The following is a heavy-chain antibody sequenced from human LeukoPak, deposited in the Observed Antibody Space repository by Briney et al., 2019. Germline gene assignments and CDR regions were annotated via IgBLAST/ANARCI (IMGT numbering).Heavy chain of an antibody. V-gene: IGHV3-23*01. Sequence: PGGSLRLSCAASGFTFSRSAMSWVRQAPGKGLEWVSTISGGGSSTYYADSVKGRFTISRDNSKNTLYLQMNSLRAEDTAVYYCAKGGNYGAFDMWGQGTMVTVSS. CDR2: ISGGGSST. D-gene: IGHD4-11*01. CDR1: GFTFSRSA. J-gene: IGHJ3*02. CDR3: AKGGNYGAFDM.